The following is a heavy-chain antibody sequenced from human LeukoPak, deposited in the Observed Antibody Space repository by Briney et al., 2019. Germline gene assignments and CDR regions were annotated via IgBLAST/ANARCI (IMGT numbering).Heavy chain of an antibody. D-gene: IGHD6-19*01. CDR1: GYTLTSYY. J-gene: IGHJ4*02. V-gene: IGHV1-2*04. Sequence: ASVKVSCKASGYTLTSYYMHWVRQAPGQGLEWMGWINPNSGGTNYAQKFQGWVTMTRGTSISTAYMELSRLRSDDTAVYYCAREDWAVAGVFDYWGQGTLVTVSS. CDR3: AREDWAVAGVFDY. CDR2: INPNSGGT.